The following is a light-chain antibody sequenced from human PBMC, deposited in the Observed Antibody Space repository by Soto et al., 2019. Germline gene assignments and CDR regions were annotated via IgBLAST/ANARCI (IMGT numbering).Light chain of an antibody. CDR3: SSYTTSSSYV. CDR2: EVS. Sequence: QTALTQPASVSGSPGQSMTMSCTGTSSDVGGYDYVSWYQQHQGEVPKLIIFEVSSRPAWISNRFSASKSGNTASLTISGLQAEDEADYYCSSYTTSSSYVFGTGTKVTV. J-gene: IGLJ1*01. V-gene: IGLV2-14*01. CDR1: SSDVGGYDY.